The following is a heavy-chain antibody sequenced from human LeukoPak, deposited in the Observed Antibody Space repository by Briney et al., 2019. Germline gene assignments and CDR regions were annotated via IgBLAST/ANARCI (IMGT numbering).Heavy chain of an antibody. CDR2: SYPGDSDT. D-gene: IGHD6-19*01. Sequence: LGESLKISCKGSGYSFTSYWIGWVRQMPGKGLEWMGISYPGDSDTRYSPSFQGQVTISADKSISTAYLQWISLKASDTAMYYCARARPGYSSGWYGENWFDPWGQGTLVTVSS. J-gene: IGHJ5*02. CDR3: ARARPGYSSGWYGENWFDP. CDR1: GYSFTSYW. V-gene: IGHV5-51*01.